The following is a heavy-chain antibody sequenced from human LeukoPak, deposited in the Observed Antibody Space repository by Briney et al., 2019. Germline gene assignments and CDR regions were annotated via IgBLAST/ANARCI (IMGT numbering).Heavy chain of an antibody. CDR1: GYTFTHYY. V-gene: IGHV1-2*02. Sequence: ASVKVSCKASGYTFTHYYIHWVRQAPGQGLEWMGWINPNSGGTNYAQKFQGRVTMTRGTSIGTAYMELSSLRSDDTAVYYCARALPMFRGLTSWDYWGQGTLVIVSS. CDR2: INPNSGGT. D-gene: IGHD3-10*01. J-gene: IGHJ4*02. CDR3: ARALPMFRGLTSWDY.